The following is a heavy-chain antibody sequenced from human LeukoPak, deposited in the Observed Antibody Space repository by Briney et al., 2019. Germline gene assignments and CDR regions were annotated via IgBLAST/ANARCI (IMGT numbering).Heavy chain of an antibody. J-gene: IGHJ3*02. Sequence: SETLSLTCTVSGGSISSSSYYWGWIRQPPGKGLEWIGSIYYSGSTYYNPSLKSRVTISVDTSKNQFSLKLSSVTAADTAVYYCARDWQWQQLDGDAFDIWGQGTMVTVSS. CDR3: ARDWQWQQLDGDAFDI. CDR2: IYYSGST. D-gene: IGHD6-13*01. CDR1: GGSISSSSYY. V-gene: IGHV4-39*01.